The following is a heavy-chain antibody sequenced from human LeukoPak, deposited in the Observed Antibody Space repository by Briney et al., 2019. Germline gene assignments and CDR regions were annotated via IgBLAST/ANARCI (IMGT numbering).Heavy chain of an antibody. V-gene: IGHV4-59*10. CDR1: GGSFSGYY. J-gene: IGHJ4*02. CDR3: ARVDPYCSSTSCSFDY. CDR2: IYTSGST. D-gene: IGHD2-2*01. Sequence: SETLSLTCAVYGGSFSGYYWSWIRQPAGKGLEWIGRIYTSGSTNYNPSLKSRVTISVDTSKNQFSLKLSSVTAADTAVYYCARVDPYCSSTSCSFDYWGQGTLVTVSS.